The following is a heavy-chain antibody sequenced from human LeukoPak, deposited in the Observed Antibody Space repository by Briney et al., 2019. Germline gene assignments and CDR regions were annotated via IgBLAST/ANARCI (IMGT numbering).Heavy chain of an antibody. CDR1: GGSISSYY. J-gene: IGHJ4*02. V-gene: IGHV4-59*01. CDR2: IYYSGST. Sequence: PSETLSLTCTVSGGSISSYYWSWIRQPPGQGLEWIGYIYYSGSTNYNPSLKSRVTISVDTSKNQFSLKLSSVTAADTAVYYCARESLLHRYFDYWGQGTLVTVSS. D-gene: IGHD2-15*01. CDR3: ARESLLHRYFDY.